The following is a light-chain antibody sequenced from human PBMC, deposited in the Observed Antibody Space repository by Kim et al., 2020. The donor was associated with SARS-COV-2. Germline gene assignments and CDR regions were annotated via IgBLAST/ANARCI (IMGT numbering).Light chain of an antibody. CDR3: QSYDSSLSGYV. J-gene: IGLJ1*01. V-gene: IGLV1-40*01. CDR2: GNS. Sequence: RVTISCTGSSSNIGAGYDVYWYQQLPGTAPKLLIYGNSNRPSGVPDRFSGSKSGTSASLAITGIQAEDEADYYCQSYDSSLSGYVFGTGTKVTVL. CDR1: SSNIGAGYD.